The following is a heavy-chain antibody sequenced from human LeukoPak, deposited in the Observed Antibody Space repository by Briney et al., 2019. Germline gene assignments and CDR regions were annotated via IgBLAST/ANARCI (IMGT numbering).Heavy chain of an antibody. CDR3: SRGLHDYGDSNYYFDQ. CDR1: GFSFGDDA. Sequence: PGGSLRLSCTASGFSFGDDAWSWFRQAPGRGLEFVSFIRKKGYGETTDYAASVRGRFTISRDDAKSTAYPQMNSLEIEDTALYYCSRGLHDYGDSNYYFDQWGRGTQVTVSS. D-gene: IGHD4-17*01. V-gene: IGHV3-49*03. CDR2: IRKKGYGETT. J-gene: IGHJ4*02.